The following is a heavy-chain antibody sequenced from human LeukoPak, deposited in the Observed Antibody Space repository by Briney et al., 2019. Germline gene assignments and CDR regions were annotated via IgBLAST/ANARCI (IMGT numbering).Heavy chain of an antibody. CDR3: ARDRTPYYYYGMDV. CDR1: GFTFSSYA. D-gene: IGHD4-23*01. J-gene: IGHJ6*02. Sequence: PGGSLRLSCAASGFTFSSYAMYWVRQAPGKGLEFVSAISTNGGTTYYANPVKGRFTISRDNSKSTLYLHMGSLRVEDTAVYYCARDRTPYYYYGMDVWGQGTVVTVSS. CDR2: ISTNGGTT. V-gene: IGHV3-64*01.